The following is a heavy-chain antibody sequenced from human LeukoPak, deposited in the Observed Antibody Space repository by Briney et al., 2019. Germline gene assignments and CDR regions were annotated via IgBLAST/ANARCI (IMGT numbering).Heavy chain of an antibody. J-gene: IGHJ4*02. Sequence: SETLSLTCTVSGGSISSYYWGWIRQPPGKGLEWIGYIYYSGTTNYNPSLQSRVTISVDTSKKQFSLKVSSVTAADTAVYYCARVAHLGWLEDWGRGTLVTVSS. D-gene: IGHD6-19*01. CDR3: ARVAHLGWLED. V-gene: IGHV4-59*01. CDR2: IYYSGTT. CDR1: GGSISSYY.